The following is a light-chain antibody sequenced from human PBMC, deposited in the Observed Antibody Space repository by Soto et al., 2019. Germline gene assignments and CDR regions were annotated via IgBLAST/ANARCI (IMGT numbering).Light chain of an antibody. CDR1: HISSSY. J-gene: IGKJ5*01. CDR2: AAS. Sequence: DMQVTQSPAALSASVGDRVTMTCRASHISSSYLHLYQQKPGKAPKLLIYAASTLQSGVPSRFSGSGSGTDFTLTISSLQPEDFATYYCQQLNSYPGFGQGTRLEIK. V-gene: IGKV1-9*01. CDR3: QQLNSYPG.